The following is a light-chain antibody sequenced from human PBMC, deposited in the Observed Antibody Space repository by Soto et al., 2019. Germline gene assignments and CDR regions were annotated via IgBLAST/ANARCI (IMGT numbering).Light chain of an antibody. J-gene: IGKJ5*01. CDR1: QTIYTY. CDR2: AAS. V-gene: IGKV1-9*01. CDR3: QLLDSFPLT. Sequence: DIQMTQSPSSLSASVGDRVSVTCRASQTIYTYLHWYQQKPGEAPKLLIYAASTLQSGVPSRFSGSGYGTEFTLTISSLQPEDFASYYCQLLDSFPLTFGQGTRLEIK.